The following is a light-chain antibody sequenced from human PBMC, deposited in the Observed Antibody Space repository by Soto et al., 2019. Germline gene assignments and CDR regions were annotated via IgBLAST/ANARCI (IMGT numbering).Light chain of an antibody. Sequence: QSVLTQPASVSGSPGQSISISCTGTSSDVGGYNYVSWYQQYSGKAPKLMIYAVTDRPSGISNRFSASKSGNTASLTISGLQAEDEADYYCCSYTRSGTYVFGTGTKVTVL. CDR3: CSYTRSGTYV. CDR1: SSDVGGYNY. CDR2: AVT. J-gene: IGLJ1*01. V-gene: IGLV2-14*01.